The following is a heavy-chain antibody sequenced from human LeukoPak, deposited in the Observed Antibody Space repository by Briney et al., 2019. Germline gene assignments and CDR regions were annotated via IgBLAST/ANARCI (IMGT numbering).Heavy chain of an antibody. V-gene: IGHV3-7*01. CDR3: ARETPYSNTWTDFDF. J-gene: IGHJ4*02. Sequence: GGSLRLSCAASGFTFSSYWMSWVRQAPGKGLEWVANIKQDGSEKYYVDSVKGRFTISRDNAKNSLYLQMNSLRAEDTAVYYCARETPYSNTWTDFDFWGQGTLVTVSS. D-gene: IGHD6-13*01. CDR2: IKQDGSEK. CDR1: GFTFSSYW.